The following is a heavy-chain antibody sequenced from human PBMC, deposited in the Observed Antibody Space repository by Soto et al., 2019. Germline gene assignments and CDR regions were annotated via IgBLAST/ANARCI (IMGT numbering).Heavy chain of an antibody. D-gene: IGHD2-2*01. CDR3: AARFCTSTRCYHLDV. J-gene: IGHJ6*02. V-gene: IGHV3-13*01. CDR1: GFTFSTYG. CDR2: IGTTGNT. Sequence: PGGSLRLSCAASGFTFSTYGMHWVRQATGKGLEWVSAIGTTGNTHYPDSVKGRFTVSRDNAENSLYLQMSSLRAEDTAIYYCAARFCTSTRCYHLDVWGQGTTVTVSS.